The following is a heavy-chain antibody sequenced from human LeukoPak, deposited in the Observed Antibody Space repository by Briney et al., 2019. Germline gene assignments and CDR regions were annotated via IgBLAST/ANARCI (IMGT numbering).Heavy chain of an antibody. CDR2: MYYRGST. CDR3: AREASMGTLDY. Sequence: PSETLSLTCTVSGGSVNTGSYYWSWIRQPPGKGLEWIGYMYYRGSTNYNPSLESRVIISADRSKNQFSLRLSSVTAADTAVYYCAREASMGTLDYWGQGILVTVSS. D-gene: IGHD7-27*01. CDR1: GGSVNTGSYY. J-gene: IGHJ4*02. V-gene: IGHV4-61*01.